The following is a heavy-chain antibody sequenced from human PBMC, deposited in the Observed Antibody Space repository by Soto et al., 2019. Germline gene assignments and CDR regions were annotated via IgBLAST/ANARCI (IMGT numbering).Heavy chain of an antibody. CDR3: ARDFKGYGDKRGAFDI. CDR2: IYSGGST. J-gene: IGHJ3*02. CDR1: GFTVSSNY. V-gene: IGHV3-53*04. D-gene: IGHD4-17*01. Sequence: GGSLRLSCAASGFTVSSNYMSWVRQAPGKGLEWVSVIYSGGSTYYADSVKGRFTISRHNSKNTLYLQMNSLRAEDTAVYYCARDFKGYGDKRGAFDIWGQGTMVTVSS.